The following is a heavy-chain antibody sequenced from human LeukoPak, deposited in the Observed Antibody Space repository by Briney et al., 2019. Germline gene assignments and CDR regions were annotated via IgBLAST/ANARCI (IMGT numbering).Heavy chain of an antibody. V-gene: IGHV3-48*02. CDR2: ISSSSSTI. D-gene: IGHD6-13*01. CDR1: GFTFSTYS. Sequence: GGSLRLSCAASGFTFSTYSMNWVRQAPGKGLEWVSYISSSSSTIYYADSVKGRFTISRDNAKNSLYLQMNSLRDEDTAVYYCASARIGSSWPAPYWGQGTLVTVSS. J-gene: IGHJ4*02. CDR3: ASARIGSSWPAPY.